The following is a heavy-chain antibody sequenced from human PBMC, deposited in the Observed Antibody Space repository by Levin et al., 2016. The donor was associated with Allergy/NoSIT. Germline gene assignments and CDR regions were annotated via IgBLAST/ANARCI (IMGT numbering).Heavy chain of an antibody. Sequence: WIRQSPSRGLEWLGRTYYRSKWYNDYALSVKSRVTINADTSKNQFSLQLNSVTPEDTALYYCARAYRSSFDYWGQGTLVTVSS. J-gene: IGHJ4*02. V-gene: IGHV6-1*01. D-gene: IGHD6-19*01. CDR2: TYYRSKWYN. CDR3: ARAYRSSFDY.